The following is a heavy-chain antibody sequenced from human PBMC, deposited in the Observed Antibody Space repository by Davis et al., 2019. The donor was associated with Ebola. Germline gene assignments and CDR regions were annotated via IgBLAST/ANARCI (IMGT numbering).Heavy chain of an antibody. V-gene: IGHV5-51*01. Sequence: KVSCKGSGYSFTRYWIGWVRQMPGKGLEWMGIIYPGDSDTRYSPSFQGQVTTSADKSISTAYLQWSRLKASDTAMYYCASLRKTITGMDDAFDIWGQGTMVTVSS. J-gene: IGHJ3*02. CDR2: IYPGDSDT. CDR1: GYSFTRYW. D-gene: IGHD1-20*01. CDR3: ASLRKTITGMDDAFDI.